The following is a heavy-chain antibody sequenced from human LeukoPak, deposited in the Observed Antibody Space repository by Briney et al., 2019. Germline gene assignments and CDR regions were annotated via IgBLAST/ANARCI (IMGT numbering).Heavy chain of an antibody. J-gene: IGHJ5*02. CDR3: ARETAVAGTGSNWFDP. Sequence: GGSLRLSCAASGFTFSSYSMNWVRQAPRKGLEWVSSISSSSSYIYYADSVKGRFTISRDNAKNSLYLQMNSLRAEDTAVYYCARETAVAGTGSNWFDPWGQGTLVTVSS. D-gene: IGHD6-19*01. CDR1: GFTFSSYS. CDR2: ISSSSSYI. V-gene: IGHV3-21*01.